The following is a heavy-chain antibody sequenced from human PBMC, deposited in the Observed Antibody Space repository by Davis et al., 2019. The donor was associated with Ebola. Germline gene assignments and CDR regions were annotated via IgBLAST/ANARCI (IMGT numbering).Heavy chain of an antibody. CDR2: ISYDGSNS. CDR1: GFTFSYYA. V-gene: IGHV3-30*03. D-gene: IGHD1-26*01. CDR3: ARDSGYSGSYYRRYYYYGMDV. J-gene: IGHJ6*04. Sequence: GGSLRLSCAAPGFTFSYYAMHWVRQAPGKGLEWVALISYDGSNSYYADSVKGRFTISRGNSKNTLYLQMNSLRAEDTAVYYCARDSGYSGSYYRRYYYYGMDVWGKGTTVTVSS.